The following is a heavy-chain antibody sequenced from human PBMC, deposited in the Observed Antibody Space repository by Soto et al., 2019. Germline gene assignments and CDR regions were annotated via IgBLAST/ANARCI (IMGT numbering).Heavy chain of an antibody. J-gene: IGHJ6*02. CDR1: GYTFTSYG. CDR3: ARVARTRYGPPGSMDV. Sequence: ASVKVSCKASGYTFTSYGISWVRQAPGQGLEWMGWISAYNGNTNYAQKLQGRVTMTTDTSSSTAYMELRSLRSDDTAVYYCARVARTRYGPPGSMDVWCQGTTVTVSS. V-gene: IGHV1-18*01. D-gene: IGHD4-17*01. CDR2: ISAYNGNT.